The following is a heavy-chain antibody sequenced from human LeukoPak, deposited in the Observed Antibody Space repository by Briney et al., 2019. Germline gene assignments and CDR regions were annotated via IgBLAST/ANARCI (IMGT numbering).Heavy chain of an antibody. V-gene: IGHV4-39*07. CDR2: IYYSGIT. D-gene: IGHD5-12*01. CDR1: GDSITTSNYY. J-gene: IGHJ4*02. CDR3: ARTRRVYSGYDYYFDH. Sequence: SETLSLTCTVSGDSITTSNYYWGWIRQPPGKGLEWIGSIYYSGITYYNASLGSRVTTSLDTSKNQLSLKVNSVTAADTAVYYCARTRRVYSGYDYYFDHWGQGTLVTVSS.